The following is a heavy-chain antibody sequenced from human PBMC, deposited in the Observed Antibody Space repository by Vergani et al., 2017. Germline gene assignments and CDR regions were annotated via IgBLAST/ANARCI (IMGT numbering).Heavy chain of an antibody. D-gene: IGHD3-3*01. CDR3: ARGVALSYYDLWSGYSPPYYFDY. CDR1: GFTFDDYA. Sequence: EVQLVESGGGLVQPGRSLRLSCAASGFTFDDYAMHWVRQAPGKGLEWVSGISWNSGSIGYADSVKGRFTISRDNAKNSLYLQMNSLRAEDTALYYCARGVALSYYDLWSGYSPPYYFDYWGQGTLVTVSS. CDR2: ISWNSGSI. V-gene: IGHV3-9*01. J-gene: IGHJ4*02.